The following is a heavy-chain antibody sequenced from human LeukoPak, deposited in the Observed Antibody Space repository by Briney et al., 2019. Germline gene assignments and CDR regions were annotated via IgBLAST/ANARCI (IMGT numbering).Heavy chain of an antibody. Sequence: ASVKVSCKASGYTFTSYGISWVRQAPGQGLEWMGWISAYNGNTNYAQKLQGRVTMTTDTSTSTAYMELRSLRSDDTAVYYCVRVMGASLPGYYYMDVWGKGTTVTVSS. D-gene: IGHD1-26*01. CDR3: VRVMGASLPGYYYMDV. J-gene: IGHJ6*03. CDR2: ISAYNGNT. CDR1: GYTFTSYG. V-gene: IGHV1-18*01.